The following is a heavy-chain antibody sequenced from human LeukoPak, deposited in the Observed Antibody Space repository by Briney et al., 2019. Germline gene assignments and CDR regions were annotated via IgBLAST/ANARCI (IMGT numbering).Heavy chain of an antibody. CDR3: ARGYGDTAMAGAFDI. D-gene: IGHD5-18*01. Sequence: GGSLRLSCAASGFTFSSYAMNWVRQAPGKGLEWVSAISGSGGSTFYADSVRGRFTISRDNSKNTLYLQMNSLRAEDTAVYYCARGYGDTAMAGAFDIWGQGTMVTVSS. J-gene: IGHJ3*02. V-gene: IGHV3-23*01. CDR2: ISGSGGST. CDR1: GFTFSSYA.